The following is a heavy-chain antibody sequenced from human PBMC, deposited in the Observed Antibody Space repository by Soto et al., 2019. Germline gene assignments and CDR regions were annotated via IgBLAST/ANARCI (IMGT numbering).Heavy chain of an antibody. V-gene: IGHV3-66*01. CDR3: ARGVAVASTGGDAYDI. CDR1: GFTVSDNY. Sequence: ESGGTLVQPGGSLRLSCAASGFTVSDNYMSWVRQAPGKGLEWVSVIYSGGGTYYADSVKGRFTISRDNPKNTLYLQMNSLRDEDTAVYYCARGVAVASTGGDAYDIWGQGTMVTVSS. D-gene: IGHD6-19*01. CDR2: IYSGGGT. J-gene: IGHJ3*02.